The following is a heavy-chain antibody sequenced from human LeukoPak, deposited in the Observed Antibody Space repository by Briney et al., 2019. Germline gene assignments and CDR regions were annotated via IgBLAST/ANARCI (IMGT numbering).Heavy chain of an antibody. CDR3: ARGPSFSSSWTRITYDY. J-gene: IGHJ4*02. CDR2: INHSGST. CDR1: GGSFSGYY. D-gene: IGHD6-13*01. V-gene: IGHV4-34*01. Sequence: SETLSLTCAVYGGSFSGYYWSWIRQPPGKGLEWSGEINHSGSTNYNPSLKSRVTISVDTSKNQFSLKLSSVTAADTAVYYCARGPSFSSSWTRITYDYWGQGTLVTVSS.